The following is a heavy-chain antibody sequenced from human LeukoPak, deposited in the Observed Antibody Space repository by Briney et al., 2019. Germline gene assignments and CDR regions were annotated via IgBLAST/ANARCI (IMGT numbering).Heavy chain of an antibody. D-gene: IGHD6-19*01. J-gene: IGHJ6*03. CDR2: INHSGST. V-gene: IGHV4-34*01. Sequence: SETLSLTCAVYGRSFSHYYWSWIRQPPGKGLEWIGEINHSGSTTYNPSLKSRVTISVDTSKNQFSLKLSSVTAADTAVYYCARRGSGWDMDVWGKGTTVTISS. CDR1: GRSFSHYY. CDR3: ARRGSGWDMDV.